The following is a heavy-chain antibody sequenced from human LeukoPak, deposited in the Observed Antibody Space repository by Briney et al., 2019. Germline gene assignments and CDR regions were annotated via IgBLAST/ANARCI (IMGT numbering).Heavy chain of an antibody. V-gene: IGHV5-51*01. D-gene: IGHD2-2*01. CDR2: IFPGDSNI. CDR3: ARDHYCYSTSCYFDY. Sequence: GESLKISCRASGYSFSNYWVSWVRQMPGKGMEYMGIIFPGDSNIRYNPSFQGQATMLVDRSTNTAYLQWSSLKASDSAMYCCARDHYCYSTSCYFDYWGQGTLVTVSS. CDR1: GYSFSNYW. J-gene: IGHJ4*02.